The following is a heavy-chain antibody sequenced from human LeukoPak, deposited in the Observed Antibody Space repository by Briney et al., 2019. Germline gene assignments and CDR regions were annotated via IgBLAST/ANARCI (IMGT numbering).Heavy chain of an antibody. CDR3: AREEAYSSGYYFDY. V-gene: IGHV3-66*01. D-gene: IGHD5-18*01. Sequence: GGSLRLSCAASGFTVSSNYMSWVRQAPGKGLDWVSLIYSGGSTYYADYVKGRFTITRDNYKNTLYLQMNSLRAEDTAVYYCAREEAYSSGYYFDYWGLGTLVTVSS. CDR1: GFTVSSNY. CDR2: IYSGGST. J-gene: IGHJ4*02.